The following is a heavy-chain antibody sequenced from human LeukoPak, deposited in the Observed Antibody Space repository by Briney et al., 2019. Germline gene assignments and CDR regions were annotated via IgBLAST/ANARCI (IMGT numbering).Heavy chain of an antibody. Sequence: KSSETLSLTCTVSGGSISSGGYYWNRMRQHPGKGLEWIGYINYRGSPDYNPSLKSRITISLDTSKNQFSLNLTSVTAADTAVYYCARDVPKRAPYGVDVWGQGTTVTVSS. D-gene: IGHD2-2*01. CDR2: INYRGSP. V-gene: IGHV4-31*03. CDR3: ARDVPKRAPYGVDV. CDR1: GGSISSGGYY. J-gene: IGHJ6*02.